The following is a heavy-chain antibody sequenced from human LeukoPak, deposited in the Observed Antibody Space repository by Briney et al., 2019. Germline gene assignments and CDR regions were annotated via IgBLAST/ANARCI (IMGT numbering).Heavy chain of an antibody. CDR1: GYSISSGYY. J-gene: IGHJ3*02. V-gene: IGHV4-38-2*02. D-gene: IGHD6-6*01. CDR3: ARYSSSGAFDI. Sequence: PSETLSLTCTVSGYSISSGYYWGWIRQPPGKGLEWIGSIYHSGSTYYNPSLKSRVTISVDTSKNQFSLKLSSVTAADTAVYYCARYSSSGAFDIWGQGTMVTVSS. CDR2: IYHSGST.